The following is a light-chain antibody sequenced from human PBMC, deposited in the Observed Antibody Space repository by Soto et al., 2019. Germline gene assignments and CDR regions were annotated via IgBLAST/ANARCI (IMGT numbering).Light chain of an antibody. V-gene: IGKV1-39*01. Sequence: DIQMTQSPSSLSASVGDRVTISCRASQSISSYLNWYQQKPMKAPKLLIYAASSLQSGVPSRFSGSGSGTDFTLTISSLQPEDFATYYCQHSYSTPWTFGQGTKVDI. CDR3: QHSYSTPWT. CDR1: QSISSY. CDR2: AAS. J-gene: IGKJ1*01.